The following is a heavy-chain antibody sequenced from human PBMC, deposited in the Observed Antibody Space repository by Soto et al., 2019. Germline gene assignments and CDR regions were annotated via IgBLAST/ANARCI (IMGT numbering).Heavy chain of an antibody. CDR3: AKDLCGGDCYFFDY. J-gene: IGHJ4*02. CDR2: ISYDGSNK. CDR1: GFTFSSYG. D-gene: IGHD2-21*02. V-gene: IGHV3-30*18. Sequence: GGSLRLSCAASGFTFSSYGMHWVRQAPGKGLEWVAVISYDGSNKYYADSVKGRFTISRDNSKNTLYLQMNSLRAEDTAVYYCAKDLCGGDCYFFDYWGQGTLVTVSS.